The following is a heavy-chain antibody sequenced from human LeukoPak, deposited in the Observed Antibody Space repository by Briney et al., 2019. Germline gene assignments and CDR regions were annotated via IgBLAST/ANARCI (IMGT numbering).Heavy chain of an antibody. CDR3: ARDSPDYDILTGYYVSSTYGMDV. CDR2: IYYSGST. CDR1: GGSISSYY. J-gene: IGHJ6*02. Sequence: SETLSLTCTVSGGSISSYYWIWIRQPPGKGLEWIGYIYYSGSTNYNPSLKSRVTISVDTSKNQFSLKLSSVTAADTAVYYCARDSPDYDILTGYYVSSTYGMDVWGQGTTVTVSS. V-gene: IGHV4-59*01. D-gene: IGHD3-9*01.